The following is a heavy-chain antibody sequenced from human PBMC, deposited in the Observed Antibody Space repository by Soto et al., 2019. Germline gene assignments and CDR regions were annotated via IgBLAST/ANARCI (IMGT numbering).Heavy chain of an antibody. D-gene: IGHD2-21*02. J-gene: IGHJ4*02. CDR2: INQDGSVE. V-gene: IGHV3-7*01. Sequence: EVQLVESGGGLVQPGGSLRLSCVASGFTFSAYWMSWVRQAPGRGLEWVANINQDGSVEQYVDSMKGRFTISRDNAKNSMYLPMNSLRAEDTAVYYCARHSRTLPVYWGQGNLVTVSS. CDR1: GFTFSAYW. CDR3: ARHSRTLPVY.